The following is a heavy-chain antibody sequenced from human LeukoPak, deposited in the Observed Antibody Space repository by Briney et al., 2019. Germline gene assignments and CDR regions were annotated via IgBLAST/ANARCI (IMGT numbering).Heavy chain of an antibody. CDR2: ISYGVTNK. V-gene: IGHV3-30-3*01. CDR3: VGAAAAVFDY. Sequence: GGSLRLSCTTSGFTFSNYAMHWVRQAPGKGLEWVAFISYGVTNKDYADSVKGRFTISRDNSKNTLYLQMNSLRPEDTAVYYCVGAAAAVFDYWGQGTLVTVSS. D-gene: IGHD6-13*01. J-gene: IGHJ4*02. CDR1: GFTFSNYA.